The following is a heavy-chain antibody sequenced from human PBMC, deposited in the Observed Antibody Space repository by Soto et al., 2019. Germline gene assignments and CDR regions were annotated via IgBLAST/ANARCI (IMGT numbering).Heavy chain of an antibody. CDR1: GGSFSGYY. D-gene: IGHD3-10*01. CDR3: ARESLVRGVITCGQGTLVTVSSGMDV. J-gene: IGHJ6*02. CDR2: INHSGST. V-gene: IGHV4-34*01. Sequence: SETLSLTCAVYGGSFSGYYWSWIRQPPGKGLEWIGEINHSGSTNYNPSLKSRVTISVDTSKNQFSLKLSSVTAADTAVYYCARESLVRGVITCGQGTLVTVSSGMDVWGQGTTVTVSS.